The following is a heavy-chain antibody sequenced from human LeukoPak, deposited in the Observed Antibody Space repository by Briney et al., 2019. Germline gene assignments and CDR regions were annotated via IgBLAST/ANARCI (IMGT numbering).Heavy chain of an antibody. D-gene: IGHD6-13*01. J-gene: IGHJ4*02. CDR2: IYYNGNT. CDR1: GGSISSGDYY. CDR3: ARGIADPYSFDS. Sequence: PSETLSLTCTVSGGSISSGDYYWSWIRQPPGKGLEWIGYIYYNGNTYSNPPLKIRLTMSVDPSKKQFSLKLSSVTAADTAVYYCARGIADPYSFDSWGQGILVTVSS. V-gene: IGHV4-30-4*01.